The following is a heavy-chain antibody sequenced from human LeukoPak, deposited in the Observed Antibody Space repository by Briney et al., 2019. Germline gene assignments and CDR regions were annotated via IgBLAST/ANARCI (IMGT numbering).Heavy chain of an antibody. CDR2: IYTRGST. J-gene: IGHJ5*02. CDR3: ARGIHGFNWNYWFDP. V-gene: IGHV4-4*07. CDR1: GGSINNYY. D-gene: IGHD1-7*01. Sequence: SETLSLTCTVSGGSINNYYWSWIRQPAGKGLEWIGRIYTRGSTNYNPSLKSRVTMSVDTSKNQFPLKLSSVTAADTAVYYCARGIHGFNWNYWFDPWGQGTLVTVSS.